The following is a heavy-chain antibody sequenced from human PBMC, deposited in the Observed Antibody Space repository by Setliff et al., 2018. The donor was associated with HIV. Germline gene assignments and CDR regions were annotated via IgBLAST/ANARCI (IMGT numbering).Heavy chain of an antibody. Sequence: ASVKISCKASGYTFTSYYMHWVRQAPGQGLEWMGIINPSSGSTTYAQKFQGRVTMTRDTSTSTVYMELSSLRSEDTAVYYCARGRWDMAAAGTTEYWGQGALVTVSS. CDR2: INPSSGST. D-gene: IGHD6-13*01. J-gene: IGHJ4*02. CDR1: GYTFTSYY. CDR3: ARGRWDMAAAGTTEY. V-gene: IGHV1-46*01.